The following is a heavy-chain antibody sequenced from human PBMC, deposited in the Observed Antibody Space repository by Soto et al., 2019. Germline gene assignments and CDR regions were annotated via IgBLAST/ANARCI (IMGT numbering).Heavy chain of an antibody. V-gene: IGHV4-30-4*01. J-gene: IGHJ6*02. CDR2: IYYSGST. D-gene: IGHD2-2*01. Sequence: SETLSLTCTVSGGSISSGDCYWSWIRQPPGKGLEWIGYIYYSGSTYYNPSLKSRVTISVDTSKNQFSLKLSSVTAADTAVYYCASPGVPAAKYYYGMDVWGQGTTVTVSS. CDR3: ASPGVPAAKYYYGMDV. CDR1: GGSISSGDCY.